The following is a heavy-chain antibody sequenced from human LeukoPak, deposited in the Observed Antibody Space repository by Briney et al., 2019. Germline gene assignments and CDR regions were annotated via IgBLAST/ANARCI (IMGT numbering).Heavy chain of an antibody. J-gene: IGHJ6*03. Sequence: SETLSLTCAVYGGSFSGYYWSWIRQPPGKGLEWIGEINHSGSTNYNPSLKSRVTISGDTSKNQFSLKLSSVTAADTAVYSCARVGYSYVINDWSRTGLGAYPTKYYYHMDVRGKGTTVTVSS. V-gene: IGHV4-34*01. D-gene: IGHD5-18*01. CDR1: GGSFSGYY. CDR2: INHSGST. CDR3: ARVGYSYVINDWSRTGLGAYPTKYYYHMDV.